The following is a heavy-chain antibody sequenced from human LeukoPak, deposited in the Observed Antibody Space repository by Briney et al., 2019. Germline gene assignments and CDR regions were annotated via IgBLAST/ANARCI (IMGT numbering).Heavy chain of an antibody. Sequence: ASVKVSCKASGYTFTSYGNSWVRQAPGQGLEWMGWISAYNGNTNYAQKLQDRVTMTTDTSTSTAYMELRSLRSDDTAVYYCARGSIAAAGYYFDYWGQGTLVTVSS. J-gene: IGHJ4*02. V-gene: IGHV1-18*01. CDR1: GYTFTSYG. CDR2: ISAYNGNT. D-gene: IGHD6-13*01. CDR3: ARGSIAAAGYYFDY.